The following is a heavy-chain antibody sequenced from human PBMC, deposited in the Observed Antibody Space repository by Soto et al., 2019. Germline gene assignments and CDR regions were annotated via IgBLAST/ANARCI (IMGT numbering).Heavy chain of an antibody. V-gene: IGHV1-24*01. D-gene: IGHD3-3*01. CDR1: GYSLTELS. CDR3: AIEVGRSNKFDL. Sequence: ASVKVSCKVSGYSLTELSIHWVRQAPGEGLEWMGGYDLEKGETIYAQKFQGRVTMTEDSPADTPYMQLRSLRSEDTAVYYCAIEVGRSNKFDLWGQGTMVTVYS. CDR2: YDLEKGET. J-gene: IGHJ5*02.